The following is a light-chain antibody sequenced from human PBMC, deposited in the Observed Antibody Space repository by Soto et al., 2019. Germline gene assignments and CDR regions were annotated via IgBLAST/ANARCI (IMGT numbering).Light chain of an antibody. V-gene: IGKV3D-15*01. J-gene: IGKJ4*01. CDR2: GAS. CDR1: QSVNIN. CDR3: QQYKDWPPLT. Sequence: EIVMTQSPVTLSASPGERVTLSCRASQSVNINLAWYQQRPGQAPRVLIYGASNRASGIPDRFSGSGSGTDFPLPISSLEPDDFALYYCQQYKDWPPLTFGGGTRVEIK.